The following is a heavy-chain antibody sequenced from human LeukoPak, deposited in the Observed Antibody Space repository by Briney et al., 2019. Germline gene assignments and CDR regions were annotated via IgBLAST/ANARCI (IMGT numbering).Heavy chain of an antibody. CDR2: INPSGIST. D-gene: IGHD1-26*01. CDR3: AREDGWEGYFDY. Sequence: ASVKVSCKASGYTFTSYYIHWVRQAPGQELEWMGIINPSGISTTSARKFQGRVTMTNDTSTSTVYMELSSLRSEDTAVYYCAREDGWEGYFDYWGQGTLVTVSS. V-gene: IGHV1-46*01. CDR1: GYTFTSYY. J-gene: IGHJ4*02.